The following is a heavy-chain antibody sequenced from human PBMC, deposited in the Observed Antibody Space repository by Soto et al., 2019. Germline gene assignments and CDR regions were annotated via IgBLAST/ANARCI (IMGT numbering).Heavy chain of an antibody. J-gene: IGHJ6*02. Sequence: ASVKVSCQASGFTFTSSAVQWVRQARGQRLEWIGWIVVGSGNTNYAQKFQERVTITRDMSTSTAYMELSSLRSEDTAVYYCAAMDRRIVAYGMDVWGQGTTVTVSS. CDR2: IVVGSGNT. CDR3: AAMDRRIVAYGMDV. V-gene: IGHV1-58*01. CDR1: GFTFTSSA. D-gene: IGHD2-21*01.